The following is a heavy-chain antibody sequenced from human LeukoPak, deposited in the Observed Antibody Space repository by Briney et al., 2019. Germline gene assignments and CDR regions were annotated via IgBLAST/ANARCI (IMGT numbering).Heavy chain of an antibody. V-gene: IGHV3-23*01. CDR2: ISGSGGST. Sequence: PGGSLRLSCAASGFTFSSYAMSWVRQAPGKGLEWVSAISGSGGSTYYTDSVKGRFTISRDNSENTLYLQMNSLRAEDTAVYYCAKGDGYSHAFDIWGQGTMVTVSS. CDR3: AKGDGYSHAFDI. D-gene: IGHD5-24*01. CDR1: GFTFSSYA. J-gene: IGHJ3*02.